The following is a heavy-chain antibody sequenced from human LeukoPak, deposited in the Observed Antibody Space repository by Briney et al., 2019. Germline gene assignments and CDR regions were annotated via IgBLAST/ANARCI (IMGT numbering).Heavy chain of an antibody. CDR3: ARFTPQGYGWGGYSRFDP. D-gene: IGHD3-16*01. CDR2: ISSSSTYI. Sequence: GGSLRISCAASGYTFSSYAMSWVRQAPGKGLEWVSSISSSSTYIYYADSMKGRFTISRDNAKNSLFLQMNSLRAGDTAAYYCARFTPQGYGWGGYSRFDPWGQGTLVTVSS. V-gene: IGHV3-21*04. J-gene: IGHJ5*02. CDR1: GYTFSSYA.